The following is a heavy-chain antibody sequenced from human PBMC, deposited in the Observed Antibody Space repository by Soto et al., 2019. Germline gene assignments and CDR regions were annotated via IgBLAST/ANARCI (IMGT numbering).Heavy chain of an antibody. CDR3: TRGGHFYEYMI. V-gene: IGHV4-61*08. CDR2: IAYNGGT. J-gene: IGHJ4*02. Sequence: QVQLQESGPGLVKPSETLSLTCTVSDGSVSSYGYYWTWVRQAPGKGLEWIGYIAYNGGTSYNPSLRSRFTISVDTSKGQFSLYLSFATAADTALYSCTRGGHFYEYMIWGQGTLVTVSS. CDR1: DGSVSSYGYY. D-gene: IGHD3-3*02.